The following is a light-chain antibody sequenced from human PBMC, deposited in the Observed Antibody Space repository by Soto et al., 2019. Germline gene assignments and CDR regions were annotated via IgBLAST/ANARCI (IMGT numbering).Light chain of an antibody. CDR3: SSYAGTNNLYV. Sequence: QSALTQPPSASGSRGQSVTISCTGTSSDVGAYKYVSWYQQHPGKAPKVVIYEVTKRPSGVPDRFSGSKSGNTASLTVSRLQAEDEADYYCSSYAGTNNLYVFGTGTKVTVL. V-gene: IGLV2-8*01. CDR2: EVT. J-gene: IGLJ1*01. CDR1: SSDVGAYKY.